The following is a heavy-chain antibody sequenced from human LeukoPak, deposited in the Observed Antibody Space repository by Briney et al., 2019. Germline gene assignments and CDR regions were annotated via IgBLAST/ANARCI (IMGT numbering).Heavy chain of an antibody. CDR2: IYGGDSET. D-gene: IGHD6-13*01. Sequence: GASLKISFKGSGYRFNSYWIGWVRPMPGKGLGWMGVIYGGDSETRYSPSFQGHVTISADKSISTAYLQWSSLKASDTAMYYCARLSEELEAHFDFWGQGTPVTVSS. J-gene: IGHJ4*02. V-gene: IGHV5-51*01. CDR3: ARLSEELEAHFDF. CDR1: GYRFNSYW.